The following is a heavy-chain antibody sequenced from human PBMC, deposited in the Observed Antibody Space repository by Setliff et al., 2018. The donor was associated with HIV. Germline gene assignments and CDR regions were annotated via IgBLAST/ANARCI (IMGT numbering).Heavy chain of an antibody. CDR1: GGSISNFY. D-gene: IGHD3-22*01. J-gene: IGHJ4*02. CDR2: IYSTGDT. V-gene: IGHV4-4*07. Sequence: NPSETLSLPCSVSGGSISNFYWRWSRQPPGKGLEWVSHIYSTGDTNYNPSLKSRVTLSADTNKNQLSLSLTSVTAADTAVYYCARVRLTMIMMVDYFDQWGQGTLVTVSS. CDR3: ARVRLTMIMMVDYFDQ.